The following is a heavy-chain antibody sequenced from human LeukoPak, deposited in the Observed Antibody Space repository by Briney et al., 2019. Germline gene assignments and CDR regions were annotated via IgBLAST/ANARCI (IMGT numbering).Heavy chain of an antibody. V-gene: IGHV4-59*13. CDR3: ARLWYYYDSSGYSYYFDY. J-gene: IGHJ4*02. CDR1: GGSISSYY. D-gene: IGHD3-22*01. CDR2: IYYSGST. Sequence: SETLSLTCTVSGGSISSYYWSWIRQPPGKGLGGIGYIYYSGSTNYNPSLKSRVTISIDTSKNQFSLKLSSVTAADTAVYYCARLWYYYDSSGYSYYFDYWGQGTLVTVSS.